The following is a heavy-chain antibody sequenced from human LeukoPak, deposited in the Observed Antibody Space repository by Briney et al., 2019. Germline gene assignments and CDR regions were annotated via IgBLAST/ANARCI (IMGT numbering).Heavy chain of an antibody. V-gene: IGHV3-15*01. CDR3: TTEPRD. CDR2: IKSKTDGETT. CDR1: GFTFNNYG. Sequence: GGSLRLSCAASGFTFNNYGMSWVRQAPGKGLEWVGRIKSKTDGETTDYAAAVTGRFTISRDDSKNRLYLQMDSLKTEDTAVYYCTTEPRDWGQGTLVTVSS. J-gene: IGHJ1*01.